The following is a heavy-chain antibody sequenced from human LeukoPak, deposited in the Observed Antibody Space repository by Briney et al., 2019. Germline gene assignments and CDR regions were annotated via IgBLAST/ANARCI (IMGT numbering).Heavy chain of an antibody. V-gene: IGHV4-59*08. D-gene: IGHD3-10*02. CDR3: ARGDYVYTNYFDY. CDR2: IYYSGST. J-gene: IGHJ4*02. CDR1: GGSISSYY. Sequence: ASETLSLTCTVSGGSISSYYWSWIRQPPGKGLEWIGYIYYSGSTNYNPSLKSRVTISVDTSKNQFSLKLSSVTAADTAVYYCARGDYVYTNYFDYWGQGTLVTVSS.